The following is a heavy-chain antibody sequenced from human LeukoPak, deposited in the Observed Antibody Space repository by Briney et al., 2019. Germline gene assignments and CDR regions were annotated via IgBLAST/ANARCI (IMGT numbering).Heavy chain of an antibody. Sequence: GGSLRLSCAASGFTFSTYAMSWVRQPPGKGLVWVARITSDGSSTTYAESVKGRFTISRDNAKNSLYLQMNSLRAEDTAVYYCAELGITMIGGVWGKGTTVTISS. CDR1: GFTFSTYA. J-gene: IGHJ6*04. CDR2: ITSDGSST. D-gene: IGHD3-10*02. V-gene: IGHV3-74*03. CDR3: AELGITMIGGV.